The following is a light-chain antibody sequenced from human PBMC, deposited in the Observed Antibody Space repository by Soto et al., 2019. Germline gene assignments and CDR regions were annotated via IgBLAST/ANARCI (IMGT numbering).Light chain of an antibody. V-gene: IGKV1-12*01. CDR2: TAS. J-gene: IGKJ5*01. CDR1: QGISSW. Sequence: IQVTQSPSSVSASVLDIFTITCRASQGISSWLAWYQQKPGKAPNLLIYTASSLQSGVPSRFSGSGSGTDFTLTINGLQPEDFATYYCQQAASFPITFGQGTRLEI. CDR3: QQAASFPIT.